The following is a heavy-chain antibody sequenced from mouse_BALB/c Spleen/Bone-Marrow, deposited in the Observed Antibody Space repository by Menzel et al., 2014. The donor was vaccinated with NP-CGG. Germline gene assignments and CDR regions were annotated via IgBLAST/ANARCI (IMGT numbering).Heavy chain of an antibody. J-gene: IGHJ2*01. CDR3: AKNQEAFDY. V-gene: IGHV5-6-3*01. Sequence: EVKLVESGGGLVQPGGSLKLSCAASGFTFSNYGMSWVRQTPDKRVELVATINSNGGIDYYPDSVKGRLTISRDNAKNTLCLQMSSLKSEDTAMYYCAKNQEAFDYWGQGTTLTVPS. CDR1: GFTFSNYG. CDR2: INSNGGID. D-gene: IGHD3-2*02.